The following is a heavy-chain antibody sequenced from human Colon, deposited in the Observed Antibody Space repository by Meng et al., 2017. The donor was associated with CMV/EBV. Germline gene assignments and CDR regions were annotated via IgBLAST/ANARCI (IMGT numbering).Heavy chain of an antibody. CDR2: INSGGT. V-gene: IGHV1-2*02. CDR1: GYTFTNYY. CDR3: AGDWGVHSTGRYPFDF. D-gene: IGHD6-19*01. J-gene: IGHJ4*02. Sequence: ASVTVSCKASGYTFTNYYIHWVRQAPGQGLEWMGWINSGGTNYAQKFQGRVTMTRDTSISTASMELTRLNSDDSAVYYCAGDWGVHSTGRYPFDFWGQGTLVTVSS.